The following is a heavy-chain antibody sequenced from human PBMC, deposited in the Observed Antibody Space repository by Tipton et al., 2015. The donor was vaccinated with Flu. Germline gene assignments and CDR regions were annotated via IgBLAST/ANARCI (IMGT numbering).Heavy chain of an antibody. CDR1: GGSISGNSYY. J-gene: IGHJ4*02. CDR3: ARRNVVVVPAPDY. V-gene: IGHV4-39*01. Sequence: TLSLTCTVSGGSISGNSYYWVWIRQPPGKGLDWIGSIYYSGSTYYNPSLKSRVTISADTSKNQFSLKLSSVTAADTAVYYCARRNVVVVPAPDYWGQGTLVTVSS. CDR2: IYYSGST. D-gene: IGHD2-15*01.